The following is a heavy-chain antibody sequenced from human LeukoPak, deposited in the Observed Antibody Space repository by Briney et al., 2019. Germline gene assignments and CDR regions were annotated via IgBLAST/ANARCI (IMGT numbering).Heavy chain of an antibody. CDR2: IYYSGST. V-gene: IGHV4-59*01. D-gene: IGHD3-22*01. J-gene: IGHJ4*02. CDR1: GGSFSTYY. Sequence: SETLSLTCTVSGGSFSTYYWSWIRQPPGKGLEWIGNIYYSGSTNYNPSLMSRVTISVDTSKNQFSLKLSSVTAADTAVYYCARGVTKYYYDSSGYRKMFYFDYWGQGTLVTVSS. CDR3: ARGVTKYYYDSSGYRKMFYFDY.